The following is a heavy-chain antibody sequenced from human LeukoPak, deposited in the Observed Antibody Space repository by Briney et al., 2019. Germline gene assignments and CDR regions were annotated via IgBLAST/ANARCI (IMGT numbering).Heavy chain of an antibody. CDR1: GFTFSDYY. CDR3: ANLEIAVAGGGAFDI. Sequence: GGSLRLSCAASGFTFSDYYMSWIRQAPGKGLEWVSAISGSGGSTYYADSVKGRFTISRDNSKNTLYLQMNSLRAEDTAVYYCANLEIAVAGGGAFDIWGQGTMVTVSS. V-gene: IGHV3-23*01. CDR2: ISGSGGST. D-gene: IGHD6-19*01. J-gene: IGHJ3*02.